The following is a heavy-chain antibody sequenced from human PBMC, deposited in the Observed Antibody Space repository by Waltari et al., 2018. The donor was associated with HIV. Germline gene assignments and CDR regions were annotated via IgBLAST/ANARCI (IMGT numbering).Heavy chain of an antibody. CDR2: MFYSGST. CDR1: GDSFSSYY. CDR3: ARMAIRSSFYPYFYYVMDV. Sequence: QVQLQESGPGLVKPSETLSLSCTVSGDSFSSYYWSWLRRPPGKELEWLGFMFYSGSTNYNPSLESRVTILGDSSKKQFSLNLRSVTAADTAVYYCARMAIRSSFYPYFYYVMDVWGQGTTVTVSS. V-gene: IGHV4-59*01. D-gene: IGHD3-3*01. J-gene: IGHJ6*02.